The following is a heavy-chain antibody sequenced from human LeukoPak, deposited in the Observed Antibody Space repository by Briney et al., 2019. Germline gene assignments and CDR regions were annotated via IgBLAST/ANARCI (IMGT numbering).Heavy chain of an antibody. CDR1: GYSFNAYY. V-gene: IGHV5-51*01. J-gene: IGHJ4*02. Sequence: GESLKISCKGSGYSFNAYYIAWVRQMPGKDLEWMGAIYPGDSDTTYSPSLQGQVTISADKSISTAYLQWSSLKASDTATYYCARREVAVAGGDYWGQGTLVTVSS. CDR2: IYPGDSDT. D-gene: IGHD6-19*01. CDR3: ARREVAVAGGDY.